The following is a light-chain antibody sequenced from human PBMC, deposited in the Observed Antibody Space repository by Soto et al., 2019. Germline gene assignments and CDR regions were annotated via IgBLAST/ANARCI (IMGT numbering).Light chain of an antibody. CDR1: ISDVGGYNH. CDR2: EVT. CDR3: SSYAGTNNVI. Sequence: QSALTQPPSASGSPGQSVTISCAGSISDVGGYNHVSWYQQHPGKAPKLLIYEVTKRPSGVPARFSGSKSGNTASLTVSGLQGDDEAYYYCSSYAGTNNVIFGGGTKLTVL. V-gene: IGLV2-8*01. J-gene: IGLJ2*01.